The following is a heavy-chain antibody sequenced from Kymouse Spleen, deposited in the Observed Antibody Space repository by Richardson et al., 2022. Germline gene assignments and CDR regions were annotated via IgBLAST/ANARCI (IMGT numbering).Heavy chain of an antibody. CDR1: GFTFSSYG. CDR3: ARGEDYGSGSPYYYYGMDV. Sequence: QVQLVESGGGVVQPGRSLRLSCAASGFTFSSYGMHWVRQAPGKGLEWVAVIWYDGSNKYYADSVKGRFTISRDNSKNTLYLQMNSLRAEDTAVYYCARGEDYGSGSPYYYYGMDVWGQGTTVTVSS. CDR2: IWYDGSNK. V-gene: IGHV3-33*01. D-gene: IGHD3-10*01. J-gene: IGHJ6*02.